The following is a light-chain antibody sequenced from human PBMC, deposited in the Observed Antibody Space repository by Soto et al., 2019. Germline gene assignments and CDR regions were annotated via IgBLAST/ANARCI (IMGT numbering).Light chain of an antibody. V-gene: IGLV1-44*01. J-gene: IGLJ1*01. CDR1: SSNIGRNT. Sequence: QSVLTQPPPASGTPGQRVAISCSGSSSNIGRNTVSWYQQVPITAPKLLIYNNNQRPSGVPDRFSGSKSGTSASLAISGLQSEDEADYYCAAWDDSLNGYVFGTGTKVTVL. CDR2: NNN. CDR3: AAWDDSLNGYV.